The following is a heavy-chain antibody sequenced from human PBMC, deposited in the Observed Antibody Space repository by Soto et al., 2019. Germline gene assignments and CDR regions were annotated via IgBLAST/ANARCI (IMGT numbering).Heavy chain of an antibody. V-gene: IGHV5-51*01. D-gene: IGHD2-15*01. J-gene: IGHJ6*02. CDR1: GYSFTSYW. Sequence: GESLKISCKGSGYSFTSYWIGWVRQMPGKGLEWMGIIYPGDSATRYSPSFQGPVTISADKSISTAYLQWSSLKASDTAMYYCARPNCSGGSCYSPYYYGMDVWGQGTTVTVSS. CDR2: IYPGDSAT. CDR3: ARPNCSGGSCYSPYYYGMDV.